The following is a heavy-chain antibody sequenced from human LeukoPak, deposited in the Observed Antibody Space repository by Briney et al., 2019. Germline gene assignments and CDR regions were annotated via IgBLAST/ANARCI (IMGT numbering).Heavy chain of an antibody. CDR1: GGSISSSNW. CDR3: TTEYYRNGYNN. CDR2: VKSKTNGETT. Sequence: GTLSLTCAVSGGSISSSNWWSWVRQPPGKGLEWVGHVKSKTNGETTDYSAPVKGRFSISRDDSRNTVYLHMNSLKIEDTGVYYCTTEYYRNGYNNWGQGTLVTVSS. D-gene: IGHD3-3*01. J-gene: IGHJ4*02. V-gene: IGHV3-15*01.